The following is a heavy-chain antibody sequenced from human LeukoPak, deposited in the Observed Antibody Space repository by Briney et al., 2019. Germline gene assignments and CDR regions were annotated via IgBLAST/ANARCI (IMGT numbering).Heavy chain of an antibody. CDR2: ISGSGDTT. CDR3: AKSPVLLWFGELLEGGFDP. CDR1: GFTFSSFA. V-gene: IGHV3-23*01. Sequence: GGSLRLSCAASGFTFSSFAMNWVRQAPGQGLEWVSIISGSGDTTYYADSVKGRFTISRDNSKNTLYLQMNSLRAEDTAVYYCAKSPVLLWFGELLEGGFDPWGQGTLVTVSS. J-gene: IGHJ5*02. D-gene: IGHD3-10*01.